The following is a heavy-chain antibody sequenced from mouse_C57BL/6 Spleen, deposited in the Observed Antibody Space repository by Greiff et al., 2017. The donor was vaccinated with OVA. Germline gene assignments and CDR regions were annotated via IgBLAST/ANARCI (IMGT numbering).Heavy chain of an antibody. Sequence: QVHVKQPGAELVKPGASVKLSCKASGYTFTSYWMHWVKQRPGQGLEWIGMIHPNSGSTNYNEKFKSKATLTVDKSSSTAYMQLSSLTSEDSAVYYCARSGDGSYAMDYWGQGTSVTVSS. CDR2: IHPNSGST. CDR3: ARSGDGSYAMDY. CDR1: GYTFTSYW. J-gene: IGHJ4*01. V-gene: IGHV1-64*01. D-gene: IGHD2-3*01.